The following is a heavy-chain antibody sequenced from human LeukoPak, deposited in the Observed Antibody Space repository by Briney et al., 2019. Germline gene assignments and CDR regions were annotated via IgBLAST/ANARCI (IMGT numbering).Heavy chain of an antibody. V-gene: IGHV3-30*01. D-gene: IGHD3-9*01. CDR3: ARDGRRYYDILAGSYFDY. CDR2: ISYDGSNK. CDR1: GFTFSSYA. J-gene: IGHJ4*02. Sequence: GRSLRLSCAASGFTFSSYAMHWVRQAPGKGLEWVAVISYDGSNKYYADSVKGRFTISRDNSKNTLYLQMNSLRAEDTAVYYCARDGRRYYDILAGSYFDYWGQGTLVTVSS.